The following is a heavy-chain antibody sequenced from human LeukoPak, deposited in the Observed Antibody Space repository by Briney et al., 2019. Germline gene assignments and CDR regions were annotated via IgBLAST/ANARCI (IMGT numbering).Heavy chain of an antibody. CDR2: IYYSGST. CDR3: ARGRRTMVRGVIITRWFDP. Sequence: PSETLSLTRTVSGGSISSYYWSWIRQPPGKGLEWIGYIYYSGSTNYNPSLKSRVTISVDTSKNQFSLKLSSVTAADTAVYYCARGRRTMVRGVIITRWFDPWGQGTLVTVSS. J-gene: IGHJ5*02. D-gene: IGHD3-10*01. CDR1: GGSISSYY. V-gene: IGHV4-59*12.